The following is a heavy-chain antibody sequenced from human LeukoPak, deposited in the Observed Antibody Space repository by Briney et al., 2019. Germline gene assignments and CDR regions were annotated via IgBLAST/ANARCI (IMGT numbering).Heavy chain of an antibody. D-gene: IGHD6-6*01. CDR3: ARVEAARPEKTFDY. J-gene: IGHJ4*02. Sequence: GGSLRLSCAASGFTFSSYAMSWVRQAPGKGLEWVSAISGSGGSTYYADSVKGRFTISRDNSKNTLYLQMNSLRAEDTAVYYCARVEAARPEKTFDYWGQGTLVTVSS. CDR2: ISGSGGST. V-gene: IGHV3-23*01. CDR1: GFTFSSYA.